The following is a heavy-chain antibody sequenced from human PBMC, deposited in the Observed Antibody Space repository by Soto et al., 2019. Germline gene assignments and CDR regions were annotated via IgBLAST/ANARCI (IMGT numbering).Heavy chain of an antibody. D-gene: IGHD6-13*01. CDR2: INPNSGGT. CDR3: ARAPYSSSWYAGPPDY. Sequence: QVQLVQSGAEVKKPGASVKVSCKASGYTFTGYYMHWVRQAPGQGLEWMGWINPNSGGTNYAQKFQGWVTMTRDTSISTAYMELSRLRSDDKAVYYCARAPYSSSWYAGPPDYWGQGTLVTVSS. J-gene: IGHJ4*02. CDR1: GYTFTGYY. V-gene: IGHV1-2*04.